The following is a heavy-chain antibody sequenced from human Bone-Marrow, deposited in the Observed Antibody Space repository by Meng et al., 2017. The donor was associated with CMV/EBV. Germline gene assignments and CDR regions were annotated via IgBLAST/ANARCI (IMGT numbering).Heavy chain of an antibody. CDR2: INPSGGST. J-gene: IGHJ3*02. Sequence: ASVKVSCKASGYTFTSYYMHWVRQAPGQGLEWMGIINPSGGSTSYAQKFQGRVTMTRDTSTSTVYMELSSLRSEDTAVYYGARDYGGNSEAYPVGAFDIWGQGTMVTVSS. CDR1: GYTFTSYY. V-gene: IGHV1-46*01. CDR3: ARDYGGNSEAYPVGAFDI. D-gene: IGHD4-23*01.